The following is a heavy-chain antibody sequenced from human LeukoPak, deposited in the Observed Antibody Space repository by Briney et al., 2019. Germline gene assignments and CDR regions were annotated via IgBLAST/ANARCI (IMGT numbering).Heavy chain of an antibody. Sequence: ASVKVSCKASGYPFTSYGITWVRQAPGQGPEWMGWISAYTGNTNYAQKFQGRVSMTTGTSTTTAYMELRSLRSDDTAVYYCARSYSSSSNLDYWGQGTLVTVSS. D-gene: IGHD6-6*01. J-gene: IGHJ4*02. V-gene: IGHV1-18*01. CDR1: GYPFTSYG. CDR2: ISAYTGNT. CDR3: ARSYSSSSNLDY.